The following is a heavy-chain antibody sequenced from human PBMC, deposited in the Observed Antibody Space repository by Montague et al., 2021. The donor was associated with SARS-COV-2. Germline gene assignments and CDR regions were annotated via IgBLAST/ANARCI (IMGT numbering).Heavy chain of an antibody. J-gene: IGHJ6*02. D-gene: IGHD6-19*01. CDR2: IKHDGSEK. Sequence: SLRLSCAASRFTVSDFWMNWVRQAPGKGLEWVADIKHDGSEKSYVDSVXGRFTISRDNAKNSLYLQMNSLRAEDTAVYYCARGSTGWYAIFGHYGMDVWGQGTTVTVSS. V-gene: IGHV3-7*01. CDR1: RFTVSDFW. CDR3: ARGSTGWYAIFGHYGMDV.